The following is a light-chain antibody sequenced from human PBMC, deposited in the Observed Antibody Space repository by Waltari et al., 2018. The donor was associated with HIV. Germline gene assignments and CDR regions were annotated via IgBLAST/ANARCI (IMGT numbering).Light chain of an antibody. Sequence: QMTQSPSTLSASVGDRVTITCRASESISSWLAWYQQKTGKAPKLLIYKASSLESGVPLRFSGSGSGTEFTLTVNSLQPDDFATYYCQQYNSYSWTFGQGTKVEIK. CDR2: KAS. V-gene: IGKV1-5*03. CDR3: QQYNSYSWT. J-gene: IGKJ1*01. CDR1: ESISSW.